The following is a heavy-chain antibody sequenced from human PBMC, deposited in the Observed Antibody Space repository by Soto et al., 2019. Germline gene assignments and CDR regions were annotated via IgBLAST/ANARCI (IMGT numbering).Heavy chain of an antibody. Sequence: GGSLRLSCAASGFTFSSYGMHWVRQAPGKGLEWVAVISYDGSNKYYADSVKGRFTISRDNSKNTLYLQMNSLRAEDTAVYYCAKDLPPINSSSWYSYYYYYGMDVWGQGTTVTVSS. CDR2: ISYDGSNK. V-gene: IGHV3-30*18. D-gene: IGHD6-13*01. J-gene: IGHJ6*02. CDR1: GFTFSSYG. CDR3: AKDLPPINSSSWYSYYYYYGMDV.